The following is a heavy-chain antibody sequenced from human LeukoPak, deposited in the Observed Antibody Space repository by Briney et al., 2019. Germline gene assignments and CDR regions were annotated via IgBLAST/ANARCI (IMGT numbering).Heavy chain of an antibody. D-gene: IGHD1-26*01. CDR1: GGTFSSYA. Sequence: ASVKASCKASGGTFSSYAISWVRQAPGQGLEWMGGIIPIFGTANYAQKFQGRVTITADESTSTAYMELSSLRSEDTAVYYCARRFNGLDPSGSYENWGQGTLVTVSS. J-gene: IGHJ4*02. V-gene: IGHV1-69*13. CDR3: ARRFNGLDPSGSYEN. CDR2: IIPIFGTA.